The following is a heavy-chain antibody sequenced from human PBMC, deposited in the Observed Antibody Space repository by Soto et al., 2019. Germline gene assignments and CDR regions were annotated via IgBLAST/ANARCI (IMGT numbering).Heavy chain of an antibody. CDR1: GYTFTNYG. J-gene: IGHJ4*02. D-gene: IGHD2-21*02. V-gene: IGHV1-18*01. Sequence: QVQLVQSGAEVKKPGASVKVSCEASGYTFTNYGVVWVRQAPGQGLEWMGWISAYNGNTNYAQNLQGRVTMTTDTSTRTAYMELRSLRSDDTAVYFCARTEPVVVTAHFHYWGQGTLVTVSS. CDR3: ARTEPVVVTAHFHY. CDR2: ISAYNGNT.